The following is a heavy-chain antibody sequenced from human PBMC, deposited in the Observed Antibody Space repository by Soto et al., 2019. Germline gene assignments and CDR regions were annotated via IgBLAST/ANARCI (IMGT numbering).Heavy chain of an antibody. V-gene: IGHV3-7*01. CDR1: GFTSSTYW. CDR3: ARDGFVGDYFDY. Sequence: GGSLRLSCAASGFTSSTYWMSLFRQAPGKGLEWVANIKQDGSEKYYVDSVKGRFTISRDNAKNSLYLQMNSLRAEDTAVYYCARDGFVGDYFDYWGQGTLVTVSS. D-gene: IGHD4-17*01. J-gene: IGHJ4*02. CDR2: IKQDGSEK.